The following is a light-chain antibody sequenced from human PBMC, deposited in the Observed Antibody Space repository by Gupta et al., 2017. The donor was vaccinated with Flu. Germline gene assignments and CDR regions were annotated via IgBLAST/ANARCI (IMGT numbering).Light chain of an antibody. CDR3: HQHNSYSLT. J-gene: IGKJ1*01. CDR2: KAS. CDR1: QSISSW. V-gene: IGKV1-5*03. Sequence: DIQMTQSPSTLSASVGDRVTITCRASQSISSWLAWYQQKPGKAPKLLIYKASSLESGVPSRFSGTGSGTEFTLTISSLQPDDFATYYCHQHNSYSLTFGQGTKVEVK.